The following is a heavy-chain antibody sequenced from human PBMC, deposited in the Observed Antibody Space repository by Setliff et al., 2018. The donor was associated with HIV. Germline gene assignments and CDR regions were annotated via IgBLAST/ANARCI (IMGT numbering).Heavy chain of an antibody. CDR3: ARGNTISEVVTTNWLDP. Sequence: PSETLSLTCSVSGDSISRYYWSWIRQPPGKGLEWIGYIDYTGSTSYNPSLKSRVTISEDTSKDQISLRLRFVTAAETAVYYCARGNTISEVVTTNWLDPWGQGTLVTVSS. D-gene: IGHD3-3*01. CDR1: GDSISRYY. V-gene: IGHV4-59*01. J-gene: IGHJ5*02. CDR2: IDYTGST.